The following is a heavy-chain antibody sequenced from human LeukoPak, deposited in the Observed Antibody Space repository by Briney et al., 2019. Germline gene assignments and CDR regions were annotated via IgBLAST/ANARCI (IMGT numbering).Heavy chain of an antibody. D-gene: IGHD3-9*01. CDR1: GGSISSYY. Sequence: SETLSLTCTVSGGSISSYYWSWIRQPPGNGLEWIGYIYYSGSTNYNPSLKSRVTILVDTSKNQFSLKLSSVTAADTAVYYCARDLYDILTRYRGFDIWGQGTMVTVSS. CDR3: ARDLYDILTRYRGFDI. CDR2: IYYSGST. V-gene: IGHV4-59*01. J-gene: IGHJ3*02.